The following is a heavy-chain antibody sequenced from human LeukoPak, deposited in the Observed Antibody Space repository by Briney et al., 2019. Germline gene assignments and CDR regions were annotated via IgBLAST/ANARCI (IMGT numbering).Heavy chain of an antibody. CDR3: ARHDRDGYSRSFDY. CDR2: IYTSGST. D-gene: IGHD5-24*01. Sequence: SETLSLTCTVSGGSISSYYWSWIRQPPGKGLEWIGYIYTSGSTNYNPSLKSRVTISVDTSKNQFSLKLSSVTAADTAVYYYARHDRDGYSRSFDYWGQGTLVTVSS. J-gene: IGHJ4*02. V-gene: IGHV4-4*09. CDR1: GGSISSYY.